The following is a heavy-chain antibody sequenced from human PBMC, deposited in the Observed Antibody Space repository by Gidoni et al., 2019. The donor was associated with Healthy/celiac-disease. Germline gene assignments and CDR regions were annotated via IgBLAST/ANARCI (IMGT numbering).Heavy chain of an antibody. J-gene: IGHJ4*02. D-gene: IGHD3-10*01. CDR1: GGSISSSSYY. CDR2: IYYSGST. V-gene: IGHV4-39*01. CDR3: ARRIYGSGTLGDY. Sequence: QLQLQESGPGLVKPSETLSLTCTVSGGSISSSSYYWGWIRQPPGKGLEWIGSIYYSGSTYYNPSLKSRVTISVDTSKNQFSLKLSSVTAADTAVYYCARRIYGSGTLGDYWGQGTLVTVSS.